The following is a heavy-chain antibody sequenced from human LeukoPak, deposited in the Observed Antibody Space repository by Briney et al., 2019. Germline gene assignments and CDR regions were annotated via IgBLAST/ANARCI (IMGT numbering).Heavy chain of an antibody. CDR1: GGSISSYY. CDR2: IYYSGST. J-gene: IGHJ3*02. D-gene: IGHD5-24*01. CDR3: ARSWRDGYNFDAFDI. Sequence: SETLSLTCTVSGGSISSYYWSWIRQPPGKGLEWIGYIYYSGSTNYNPSLKSRVTISVDTSKNQFSLKLSSVTAADTAVYYCARSWRDGYNFDAFDIWGQGTMVIVSS. V-gene: IGHV4-59*01.